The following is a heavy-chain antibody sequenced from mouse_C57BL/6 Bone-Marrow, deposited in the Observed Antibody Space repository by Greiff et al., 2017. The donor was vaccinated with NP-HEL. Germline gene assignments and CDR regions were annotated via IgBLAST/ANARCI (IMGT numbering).Heavy chain of an antibody. CDR1: GYTFTTYP. CDR3: ARQRYYYGSSYDYAMDY. V-gene: IGHV1-47*01. CDR2: FHPYNDDT. D-gene: IGHD1-1*01. Sequence: QVQLQQSGAELVKPGASVKMSCKASGYTFTTYPIEWMKQNHGKSLEWIGNFHPYNDDTKYNEKFKGKATLTVEKSSSTVYLELSRLTSDDSAVYYCARQRYYYGSSYDYAMDYWGQGTSVTVAS. J-gene: IGHJ4*01.